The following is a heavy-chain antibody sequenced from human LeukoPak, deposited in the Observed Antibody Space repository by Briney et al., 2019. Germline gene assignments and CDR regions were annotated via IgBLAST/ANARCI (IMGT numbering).Heavy chain of an antibody. Sequence: PGGSLRLSCAASGFTVSSNYMSWVRQAPGKGLEWVSVIYSGGSTYYADSVKGRFTISRDNSKNTLYLQMNSLRAEDTAVYYCARDSVGVPTDFDYWGQGTLVTVSS. J-gene: IGHJ4*02. CDR3: ARDSVGVPTDFDY. CDR2: IYSGGST. D-gene: IGHD1-26*01. CDR1: GFTVSSNY. V-gene: IGHV3-53*01.